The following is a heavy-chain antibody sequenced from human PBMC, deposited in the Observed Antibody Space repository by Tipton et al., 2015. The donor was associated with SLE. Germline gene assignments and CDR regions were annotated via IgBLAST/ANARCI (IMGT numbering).Heavy chain of an antibody. CDR2: IYYSGST. V-gene: IGHV4-31*11. CDR3: ASHSTHYCSSTSCYFDY. D-gene: IGHD2-2*01. CDR1: GGSFSGYY. Sequence: GLVKPSETLSLTCAVYGGSFSGYYWSWIRQHPGKGLEWIGYIYYSGSTYYNPSLKSRVTISVDTSKNQFSLKLSSVTAADTAVYYCASHSTHYCSSTSCYFDYWGQGTLVTVSS. J-gene: IGHJ4*02.